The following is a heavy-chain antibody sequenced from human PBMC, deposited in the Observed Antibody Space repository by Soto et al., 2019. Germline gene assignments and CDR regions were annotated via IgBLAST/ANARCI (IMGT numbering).Heavy chain of an antibody. CDR1: GFTFSSYA. Sequence: GGSLRLSCAASGFTFSSYAMSWVRQAPGKGLEWVSAISGSGGSTYYADSVKGRFTISRDNSKNTLYLQMNSLRAEDTAVYYCATSSHDHCSSTSCYGWFDPWGQGTLVTVSS. V-gene: IGHV3-23*01. CDR3: ATSSHDHCSSTSCYGWFDP. D-gene: IGHD2-2*01. CDR2: ISGSGGST. J-gene: IGHJ5*02.